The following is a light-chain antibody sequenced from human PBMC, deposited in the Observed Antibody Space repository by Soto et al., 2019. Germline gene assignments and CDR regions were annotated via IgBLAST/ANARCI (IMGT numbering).Light chain of an antibody. J-gene: IGKJ4*01. Sequence: EIVLTQSPATLSLSPGERATLSCRASQGVSSYLAWYQQKPGQAPRLLIYDASNRATGIPARFSGSGSGTDFTLTISSLEPEDCAVYYCQQRGKWPLTFGGGTKVEIK. CDR3: QQRGKWPLT. CDR2: DAS. V-gene: IGKV3-11*01. CDR1: QGVSSY.